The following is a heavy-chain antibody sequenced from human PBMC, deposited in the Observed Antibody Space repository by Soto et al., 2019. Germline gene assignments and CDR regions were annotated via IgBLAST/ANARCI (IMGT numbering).Heavy chain of an antibody. D-gene: IGHD1-7*01. Sequence: PRLSCAASGFTFSSYAMSWVRQAPGKGLEWVSAISGSGGSTYYADSVKGRFTISRDNSKNTLYLQMNSLRAEDTAVYYCAKDPSITGTTAWGQGTLVTVSS. CDR1: GFTFSSYA. CDR2: ISGSGGST. V-gene: IGHV3-23*01. J-gene: IGHJ5*02. CDR3: AKDPSITGTTA.